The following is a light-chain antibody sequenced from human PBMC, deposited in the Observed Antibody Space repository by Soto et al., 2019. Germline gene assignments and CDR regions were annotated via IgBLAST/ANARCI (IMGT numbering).Light chain of an antibody. CDR3: SSYISISTLVI. J-gene: IGLJ2*01. CDR1: SSDVGVYNY. Sequence: QSALTQPPSASGSPGQSVTISCTGTSSDVGVYNYVSWYQQHPGKAPKLMIYEVSNRPSGVSNRFSGSKSGNTASLTISGLQAEDEADYYCSSYISISTLVIFGGGTKLTVL. CDR2: EVS. V-gene: IGLV2-14*01.